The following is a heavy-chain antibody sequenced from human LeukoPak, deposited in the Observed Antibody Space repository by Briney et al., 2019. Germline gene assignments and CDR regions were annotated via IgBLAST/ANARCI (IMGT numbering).Heavy chain of an antibody. CDR1: GGSISSGDYY. CDR2: IYYSGST. Sequence: SETLSLTCTVSGGSISSGDYYWSWIRQPPGEGLEWIGYIYYSGSTYYNPSLKSRVTISVDTSKNQFSLKLSSVTAADTAVYYCARGGDGSSEAGEDYWGQGTLVTVSS. J-gene: IGHJ4*02. V-gene: IGHV4-30-4*08. CDR3: ARGGDGSSEAGEDY. D-gene: IGHD5-24*01.